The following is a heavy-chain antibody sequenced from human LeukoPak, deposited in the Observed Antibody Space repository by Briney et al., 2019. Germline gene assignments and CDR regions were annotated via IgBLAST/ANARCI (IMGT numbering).Heavy chain of an antibody. J-gene: IGHJ4*02. CDR3: ARFPSAYYYDSSGYDY. V-gene: IGHV1-46*01. Sequence: ASVKVSCKASGYTFTSYYMHWVRQAPGQGLEWMGIINPSGGSTSYAQKFQGRVTMTRDTSTSTVYMELSSLRSEDTAVYYCARFPSAYYYDSSGYDYWGQGTLVTVSS. CDR2: INPSGGST. CDR1: GYTFTSYY. D-gene: IGHD3-22*01.